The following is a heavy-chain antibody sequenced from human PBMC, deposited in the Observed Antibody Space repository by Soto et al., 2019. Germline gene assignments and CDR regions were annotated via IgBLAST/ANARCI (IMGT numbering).Heavy chain of an antibody. V-gene: IGHV3-30*18. CDR1: GFTFSSYG. J-gene: IGHJ4*02. CDR2: ISYDGSNK. Sequence: QVQLVESGGGVVQPGRSLRLPCAASGFTFSSYGMHWVRQAPGKGLEWVAVISYDGSNKYYADSVKGRFTISRDNSKNTLYLQMNSLRAEDTAVYYCAKDRTRVYTAMVLDYWGQGTLVTVSS. CDR3: AKDRTRVYTAMVLDY. D-gene: IGHD5-18*01.